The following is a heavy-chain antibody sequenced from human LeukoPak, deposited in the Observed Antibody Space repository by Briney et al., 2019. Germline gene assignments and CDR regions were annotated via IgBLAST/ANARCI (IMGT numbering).Heavy chain of an antibody. CDR3: ARVLTAGYFDY. CDR1: GYTFTSYY. V-gene: IGHV1-46*01. J-gene: IGHJ4*02. Sequence: ASVKVSCKASGYTFTSYYMHWVRQAPGQGLEWMGITNPSGGSTSYAQKFQGRVTMTRDMSTSTVYMELSSLRSGDTAVYYCARVLTAGYFDYWGQGTLVTVSS. CDR2: TNPSGGST. D-gene: IGHD3-10*01.